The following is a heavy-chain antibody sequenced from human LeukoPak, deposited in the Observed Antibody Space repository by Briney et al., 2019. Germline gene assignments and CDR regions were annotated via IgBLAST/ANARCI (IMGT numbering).Heavy chain of an antibody. D-gene: IGHD3-9*01. CDR1: GFTFSSYA. Sequence: GGSLRLSCAASGFTFSSYAMSWVRQAPGKGLEWVSAISGSGGSTYYADSVKGRFTISRDNSKNTLYLQMNSLRAEDTAVYYCAKDPGDFDWLFDYFDYWGQGTLVTVSS. CDR3: AKDPGDFDWLFDYFDY. CDR2: ISGSGGST. J-gene: IGHJ4*02. V-gene: IGHV3-23*01.